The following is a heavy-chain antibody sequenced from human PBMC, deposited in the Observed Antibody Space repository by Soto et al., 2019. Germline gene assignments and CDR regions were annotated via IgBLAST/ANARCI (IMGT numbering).Heavy chain of an antibody. CDR2: INPSGGST. J-gene: IGHJ4*02. CDR3: ARDRYYDSSGYYYIDY. V-gene: IGHV1-46*01. CDR1: GYTFTSCY. Sequence: ASVKVSCKASGYTFTSCYMHWVRQAPGQGLEWMGIINPSGGSTSYAQKFQGRVTMTRDTSTSTVYMELSSLRSEDTAVYYCARDRYYDSSGYYYIDYWGQGTLVTVSS. D-gene: IGHD3-22*01.